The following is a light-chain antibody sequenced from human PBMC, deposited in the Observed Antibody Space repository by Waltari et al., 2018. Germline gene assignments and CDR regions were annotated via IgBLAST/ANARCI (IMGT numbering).Light chain of an antibody. CDR3: SAWDSSLSAWV. V-gene: IGLV10-54*04. CDR2: RNN. CDR1: NNNVGYEG. Sequence: QAGLTQPPSVSKGLRQTATLTCTGNNNNVGYEGAHWLQQHQGHPPKLLFYRNNNRPSGISERFSASRSGSTASLTITGLQTEDEADYYCSAWDSSLSAWVFGGGTKLTVL. J-gene: IGLJ3*02.